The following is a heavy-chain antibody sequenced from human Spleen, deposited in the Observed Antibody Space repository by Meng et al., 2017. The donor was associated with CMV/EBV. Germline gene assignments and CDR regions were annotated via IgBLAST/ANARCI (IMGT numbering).Heavy chain of an antibody. V-gene: IGHV4-39*07. CDR3: ARTSSSGLDH. J-gene: IGHJ4*02. CDR1: GGSISSTLYH. Sequence: SETLSLTCSVSGGSISSTLYHWGWIRQPPGKGLEYIGSFYNGGPTSYNPSLKSRVIITIDMSKNQFSLYLNSATATDTAVYYCARTSSSGLDHWGQGTLVTVSS. D-gene: IGHD3-22*01. CDR2: FYNGGPT.